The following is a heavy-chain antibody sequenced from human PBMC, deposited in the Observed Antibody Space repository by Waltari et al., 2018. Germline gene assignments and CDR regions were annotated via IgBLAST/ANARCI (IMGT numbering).Heavy chain of an antibody. CDR3: ARLMVRAGLLKDYYGMDV. J-gene: IGHJ6*02. CDR2: SYYNENT. CDR1: VGSSRHHGFY. V-gene: IGHV4-39*01. Sequence: QVELQESGPGQVKPSETLSLTCSVSVGSSRHHGFYWGWIRHPPGKGLGGVGSSYYNENTNYNPSLDSRVTISVDTSKNQFSLKLSSVTAADTAVYYCARLMVRAGLLKDYYGMDVWGHGATVTVSS. D-gene: IGHD3-10*01.